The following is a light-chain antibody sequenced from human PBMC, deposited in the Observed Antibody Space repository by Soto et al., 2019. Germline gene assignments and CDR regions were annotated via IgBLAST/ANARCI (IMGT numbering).Light chain of an antibody. J-gene: IGKJ5*01. Sequence: ELVLTESPSTLSLFPGDRATLSCRASQSVSSYLAWYQQKPGQAPRLLIYDASNRATGIPARFSGSGSGTDFTLTISSLEPEDFAVYYCQQRSNWPLTFGQGTRLEIK. V-gene: IGKV3-11*01. CDR1: QSVSSY. CDR3: QQRSNWPLT. CDR2: DAS.